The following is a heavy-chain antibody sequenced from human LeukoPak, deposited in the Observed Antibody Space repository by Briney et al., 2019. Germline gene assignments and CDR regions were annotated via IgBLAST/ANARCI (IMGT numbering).Heavy chain of an antibody. J-gene: IGHJ4*02. D-gene: IGHD5-18*01. CDR1: GFTFSSYG. CDR3: AKNGGYSYGFGY. CDR2: ISYDGSNK. V-gene: IGHV3-30*18. Sequence: GGSLRLSCAASGFTFSSYGMHWVRQAPGKGLEWVAVISYDGSNKYYADSVKGRFTISRDNSKNTLYLQMNSLRAEDAAVYYCAKNGGYSYGFGYWGQGTLVTVSS.